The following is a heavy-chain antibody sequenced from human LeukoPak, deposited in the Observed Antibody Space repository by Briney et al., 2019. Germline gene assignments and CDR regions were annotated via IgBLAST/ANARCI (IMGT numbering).Heavy chain of an antibody. D-gene: IGHD1-26*01. Sequence: SVKVSCKASGFTFRSSAMQWVRQARGQRLEWIGWIVVGSGNINYAQEFQERVTITRDMSISTVYMELRSLRSEDTAVYYCAADTLYSGTWGQGTLVTVSS. V-gene: IGHV1-58*02. CDR2: IVVGSGNI. CDR3: AADTLYSGT. CDR1: GFTFRSSA. J-gene: IGHJ5*02.